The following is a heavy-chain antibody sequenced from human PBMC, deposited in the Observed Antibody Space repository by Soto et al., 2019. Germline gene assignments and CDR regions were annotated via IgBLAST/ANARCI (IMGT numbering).Heavy chain of an antibody. J-gene: IGHJ6*02. Sequence: GGSLRLSCAASGLTFSNYGMHWVRQAPGKGLEWAAVISYDGSNTYYIDSVKGRFTISRDNSKNTLHLQMNSLRADDTAVYYCAKDRGPYCSGAGCSASYGLDVWGQGTTVTVSS. CDR3: AKDRGPYCSGAGCSASYGLDV. D-gene: IGHD2-15*01. CDR2: ISYDGSNT. CDR1: GLTFSNYG. V-gene: IGHV3-30*18.